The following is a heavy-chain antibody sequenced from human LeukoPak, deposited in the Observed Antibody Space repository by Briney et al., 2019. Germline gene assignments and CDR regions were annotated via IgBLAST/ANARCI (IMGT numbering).Heavy chain of an antibody. CDR1: GFTFSSYW. Sequence: GGSLRLSCAASGFTFSSYWMIWVRQAPGKGREWVANIKHDGSEKFYVDSVKGRFTISSDNSKNTLYLQMNSLTVEDTAVYYCAKHPSGYYYDHFDYWGQGTLVTVSS. CDR2: IKHDGSEK. CDR3: AKHPSGYYYDHFDY. V-gene: IGHV3-7*03. D-gene: IGHD3-22*01. J-gene: IGHJ4*02.